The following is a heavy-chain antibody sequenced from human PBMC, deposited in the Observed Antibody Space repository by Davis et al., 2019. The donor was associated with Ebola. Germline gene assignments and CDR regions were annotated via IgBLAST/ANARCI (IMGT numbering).Heavy chain of an antibody. CDR2: IYYSGST. D-gene: IGHD2-15*01. J-gene: IGHJ4*02. CDR1: GGSISSYY. Sequence: GSLRLSCTVSGGSISSYYWSWIRQPPGKGLEWIGYIYYSGSTNYNPSLKSRVTISVDTSKNQFSLELSSVTAADTAVYYCARRKRYCSGGSCYHSTIDYWGQGTLVTVSS. V-gene: IGHV4-59*12. CDR3: ARRKRYCSGGSCYHSTIDY.